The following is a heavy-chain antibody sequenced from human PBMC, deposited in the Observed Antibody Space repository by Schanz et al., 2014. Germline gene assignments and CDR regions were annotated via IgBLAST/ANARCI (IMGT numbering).Heavy chain of an antibody. CDR1: GFTFSSYG. V-gene: IGHV3-33*08. CDR2: IWYDGSNK. J-gene: IGHJ4*02. CDR3: ARGGPAYYFDD. Sequence: VQLVESGGGVVRPGGSLRLSCAASGFTFSSYGMHWVRQAPGKGLEWVAVIWYDGSNKYYADSVKGRFTISRDNSKNTLFLQMNSLRAEDTAVYYCARGGPAYYFDDWGQGTLVTVSS.